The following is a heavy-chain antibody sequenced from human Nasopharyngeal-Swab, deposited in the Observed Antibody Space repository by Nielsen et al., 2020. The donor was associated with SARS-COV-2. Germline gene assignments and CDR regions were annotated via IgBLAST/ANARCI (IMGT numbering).Heavy chain of an antibody. CDR1: GFTFSAYN. Sequence: GGSLRLSCAASGFTFSAYNINWVRQAPGKGLEWVSYISRRSDTIYYADSVKGRFTISRDQSKNSLYLLMNSLTAEDTAVYYCARDRLLGPTPSNWYFDLWGRGTLVTVSS. J-gene: IGHJ2*01. V-gene: IGHV3-48*01. CDR3: ARDRLLGPTPSNWYFDL. D-gene: IGHD1-26*01. CDR2: ISRRSDTI.